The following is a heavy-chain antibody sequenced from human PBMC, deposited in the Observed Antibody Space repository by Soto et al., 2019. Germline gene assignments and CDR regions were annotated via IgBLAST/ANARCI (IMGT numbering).Heavy chain of an antibody. Sequence: SETLSLTCTVSGGSISSYYWSWIRQPPGKGLEWIGYIYYSGSTNYNPSLKSRVTISVDTSKNQFSLKLSSVTAADTAVYYCARVSGSWGLVNYFDYWGQGTLVTVSS. V-gene: IGHV4-59*01. D-gene: IGHD1-26*01. CDR1: GGSISSYY. CDR2: IYYSGST. CDR3: ARVSGSWGLVNYFDY. J-gene: IGHJ4*02.